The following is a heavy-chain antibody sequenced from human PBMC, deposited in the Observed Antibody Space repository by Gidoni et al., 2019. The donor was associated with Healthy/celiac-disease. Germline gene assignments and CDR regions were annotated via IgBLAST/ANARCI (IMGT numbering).Heavy chain of an antibody. CDR1: GFTFSDYY. CDR3: ARDYCGGDCYSNNYYYYGMDV. V-gene: IGHV3-11*01. J-gene: IGHJ6*02. CDR2: ISSSGRTI. D-gene: IGHD2-21*02. Sequence: QVQLVESGGGLVKPGGSLRLSCAASGFTFSDYYMSWIRQAPGKGLGWVSYISSSGRTIYYADSVKGRFTISRDNAKNSLYLQMNSLRAEDTAVYYCARDYCGGDCYSNNYYYYGMDVWGQGTTVTVSS.